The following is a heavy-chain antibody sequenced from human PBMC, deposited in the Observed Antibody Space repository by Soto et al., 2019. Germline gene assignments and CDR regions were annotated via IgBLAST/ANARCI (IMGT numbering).Heavy chain of an antibody. J-gene: IGHJ6*02. V-gene: IGHV4-59*01. D-gene: IGHD6-13*01. CDR2: IYDTGISGYTPST. Sequence: PSETLSLTCTVSGGSITSSYWSWIRRPPGKGLEWIAYIYDTGISGYTPSTSYNPSLKSRVTMSVDTSKSQFSLKLTSVTAADTAVYYCARGADAFFYYGLDVWGQGITVTVTS. CDR3: ARGADAFFYYGLDV. CDR1: GGSITSSY.